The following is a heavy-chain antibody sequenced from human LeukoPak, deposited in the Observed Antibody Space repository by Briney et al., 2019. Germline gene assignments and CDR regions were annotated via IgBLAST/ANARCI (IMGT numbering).Heavy chain of an antibody. V-gene: IGHV3-48*03. CDR1: GFTFSSYE. CDR3: AIIPGIAVAGSDY. Sequence: PGGPLRLSCAASGFTFSSYEMNWVRQAPGKGLEWVSYISSSGSTIYYADSVKGRFTISRDNAKNSLYLQMNSLRAEDTAVYYCAIIPGIAVAGSDYWGQGTLVTVSS. J-gene: IGHJ4*02. CDR2: ISSSGSTI. D-gene: IGHD6-19*01.